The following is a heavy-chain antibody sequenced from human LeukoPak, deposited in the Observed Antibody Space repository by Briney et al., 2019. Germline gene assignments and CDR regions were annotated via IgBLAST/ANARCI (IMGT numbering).Heavy chain of an antibody. J-gene: IGHJ3*02. V-gene: IGHV4-59*08. CDR2: ISYSGIT. D-gene: IGHD2-21*01. CDR1: GGSISTSY. Sequence: SETLSLTCTVSGGSISTSYWSWIRQPPGKGLEWIAYISYSGITDYNPSLKSRVTISADTSKNQFSLRLTSVTAADTAVYYCARQRSYLWDAFDIWGQGTLVTVSS. CDR3: ARQRSYLWDAFDI.